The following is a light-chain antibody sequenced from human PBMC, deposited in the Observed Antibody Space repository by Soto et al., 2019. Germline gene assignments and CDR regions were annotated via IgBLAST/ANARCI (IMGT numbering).Light chain of an antibody. V-gene: IGKV1-39*01. CDR2: TAS. J-gene: IGKJ4*01. CDR3: QQSYTIEQPP. CDR1: QSISTY. Sequence: DIQMTQSPSSLSSSVGDRVTITCRASQSISTYLNWYQQKPGKAPTLLIYTASNLLSGVPSRFSGSGSGTDFTLIISSLQPEDFATYYCQQSYTIEQPPFGGGTKVEIK.